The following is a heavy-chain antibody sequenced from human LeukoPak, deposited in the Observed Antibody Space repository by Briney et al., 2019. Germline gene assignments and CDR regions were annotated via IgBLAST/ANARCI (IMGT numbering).Heavy chain of an antibody. V-gene: IGHV3-23*01. J-gene: IGHJ1*01. CDR3: AKKVVVGATSPYSDFQD. CDR2: ISGSGVTT. D-gene: IGHD1-26*01. Sequence: GGSLRLSCVASGFTFSSYAMSWVRQAPGKGLEWVSAISGSGVTTHYAGSVKGRFSISRDNSKNTLYLQMNSLGAEDTALYYCAKKVVVGATSPYSDFQDWGQGTLVTVSS. CDR1: GFTFSSYA.